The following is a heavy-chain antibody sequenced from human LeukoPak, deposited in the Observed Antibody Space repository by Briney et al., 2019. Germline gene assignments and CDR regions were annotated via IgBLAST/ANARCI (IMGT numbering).Heavy chain of an antibody. CDR2: INPNSGSR. CDR1: VYTFTVYY. CDR3: ARGDGYSYGYLGY. Sequence: GASEKVSCKAFVYTFTVYYMHWVRQAPGHGREWMGWINPNSGSRSYAQKFQGRVTMTRDTSISTAYMELSRLKSDDTAVYYCARGDGYSYGYLGYWGQGTLVTVSS. V-gene: IGHV1-2*02. J-gene: IGHJ4*02. D-gene: IGHD5-18*01.